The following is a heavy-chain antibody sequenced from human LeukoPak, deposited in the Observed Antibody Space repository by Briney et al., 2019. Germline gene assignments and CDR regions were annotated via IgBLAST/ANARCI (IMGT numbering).Heavy chain of an antibody. J-gene: IGHJ4*02. CDR2: IYSGGKT. CDR1: GFTVNSNC. Sequence: GGSLRLSCAASGFTVNSNCMTWVRQAPGKGLHWVSVIYSGGKTYYAGSVKGRFTISRDNSKNTLYLQVNSLRAEDTAVYYCARASQDIVVVPAAMTDFDYWGQGTLVTVSS. D-gene: IGHD2-2*01. V-gene: IGHV3-66*01. CDR3: ARASQDIVVVPAAMTDFDY.